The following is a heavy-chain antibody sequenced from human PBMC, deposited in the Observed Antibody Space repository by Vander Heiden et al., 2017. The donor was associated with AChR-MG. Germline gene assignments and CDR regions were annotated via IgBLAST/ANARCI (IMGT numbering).Heavy chain of an antibody. J-gene: IGHJ3*01. CDR3: ARGRDWELPNAFDV. CDR2: IYPGDSDI. Sequence: DVQLVQSGAEVKKPGASPKVASKGSGYGFTSYFIGWVRQMPGKGLEWMVIIYPGDSDIRYSPSFRGQVTFSVDKSISTAFLHWSSLKASDTAMYYCARGRDWELPNAFDVWGQGTVVSASS. D-gene: IGHD1-7*01. CDR1: GYGFTSYF. V-gene: IGHV5-51*01.